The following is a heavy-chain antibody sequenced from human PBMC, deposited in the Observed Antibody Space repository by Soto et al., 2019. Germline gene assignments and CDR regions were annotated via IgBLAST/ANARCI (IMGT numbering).Heavy chain of an antibody. D-gene: IGHD3-10*01. J-gene: IGHJ4*02. V-gene: IGHV3-33*01. CDR2: IWYDGSNK. CDR1: GFTFSSYG. CDR3: ARDHMVRGASFDY. Sequence: GGSLRLSCAASGFTFSSYGMHWVRQAPGKGLEWVAVIWYDGSNKYYADSVKGRFTISRDNSKNTLYLQMNSLRAEDTAVYYCARDHMVRGASFDYWGQGTLVTVSS.